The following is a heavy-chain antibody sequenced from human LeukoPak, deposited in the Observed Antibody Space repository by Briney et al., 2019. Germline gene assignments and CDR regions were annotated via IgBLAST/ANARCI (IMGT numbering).Heavy chain of an antibody. J-gene: IGHJ4*02. CDR1: GFTFSIYW. D-gene: IGHD6-6*01. V-gene: IGHV3-74*01. CDR2: INSDGGST. CDR3: ARDRSIASDY. Sequence: GGSLRLSCAAPGFTFSIYWMHWVRQAPGKGLVWVSGINSDGGSTSYADSVKGPFTISRDNAKNTLYLQMNSLRAEDTAVNYCARDRSIASDYWGQGTLVTVSS.